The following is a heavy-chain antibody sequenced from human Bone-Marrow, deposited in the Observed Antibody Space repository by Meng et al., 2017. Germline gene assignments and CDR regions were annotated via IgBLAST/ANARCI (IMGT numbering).Heavy chain of an antibody. V-gene: IGHV3-15*01. CDR3: TTEYYYDSIVYNEDDAFDI. Sequence: GESLKISCAASGFTFSNAWMSWVRQAPGKGLEWVGRIKSKTDGGTTDYAAHVKGRFTISRDDSKNTLYLKMNSLKTEDTAVYYCTTEYYYDSIVYNEDDAFDIWGQGTMVTV. CDR1: GFTFSNAW. D-gene: IGHD3-22*01. CDR2: IKSKTDGGTT. J-gene: IGHJ3*02.